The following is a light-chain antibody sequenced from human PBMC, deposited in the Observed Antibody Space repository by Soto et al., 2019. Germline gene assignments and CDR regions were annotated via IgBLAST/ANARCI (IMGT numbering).Light chain of an antibody. V-gene: IGLV2-18*02. J-gene: IGLJ2*01. CDR2: EVT. CDR1: SSDVGSYNR. Sequence: QSVLTQPPSVSGSPGQSVTISCTGTSSDVGSYNRVSWYQQAPGTAPKLILYEVTNRPSGVPDRFSGSKSGNTASLTISGLQAEDEADYHCSSYTGRSTLVIFGGGTKLTVL. CDR3: SSYTGRSTLVI.